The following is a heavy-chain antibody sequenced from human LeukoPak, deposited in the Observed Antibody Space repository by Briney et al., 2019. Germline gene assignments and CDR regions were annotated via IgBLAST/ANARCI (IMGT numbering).Heavy chain of an antibody. Sequence: GGSLRLSCASSGLTFSSSWMYWVRQAPGKGLVWVSDINSDGSNTRYADSVRGRFTISRDNAKEMVHLQMNSLRAEDTAVYYCARAVSGWQAIDYWGQGTLVTVSS. CDR1: GLTFSSSW. J-gene: IGHJ4*02. CDR3: ARAVSGWQAIDY. D-gene: IGHD6-19*01. CDR2: INSDGSNT. V-gene: IGHV3-74*01.